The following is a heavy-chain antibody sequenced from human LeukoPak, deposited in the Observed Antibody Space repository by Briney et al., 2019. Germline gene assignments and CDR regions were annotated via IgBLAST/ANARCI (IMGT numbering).Heavy chain of an antibody. CDR3: ARSVGLLYYFDY. CDR1: GFTFSSYA. V-gene: IGHV3-30*04. J-gene: IGHJ4*02. CDR2: ISYDGSNK. D-gene: IGHD1-26*01. Sequence: GGSLRLSCAASGFTFSSYAMHWVRQAPGKGLEWVAVISYDGSNKYYADSVKGRFTISRDNSENTLYLQMNSLRAEDTAVYYCARSVGLLYYFDYWGQGTLVTVSS.